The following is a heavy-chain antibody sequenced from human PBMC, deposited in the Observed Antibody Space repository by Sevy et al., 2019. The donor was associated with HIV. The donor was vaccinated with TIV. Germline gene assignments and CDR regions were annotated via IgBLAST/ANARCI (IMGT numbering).Heavy chain of an antibody. CDR2: INPNSGVT. D-gene: IGHD3-3*01. V-gene: IGHV1-2*02. CDR1: GYTFAGYY. J-gene: IGHJ4*02. Sequence: ASVKVSCKASGYTFAGYYIHWVRQAPGQGLEWMGRINPNSGVTDYAQKFQGRVTMTTDTSTKTGYMDLSSLRSDDTAMYYCARGKNVLRPLEWLSDFDFWGQGSLVTVSS. CDR3: ARGKNVLRPLEWLSDFDF.